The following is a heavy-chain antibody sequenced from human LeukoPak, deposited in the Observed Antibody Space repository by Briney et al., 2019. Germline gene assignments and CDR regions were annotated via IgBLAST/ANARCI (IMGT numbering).Heavy chain of an antibody. Sequence: GRSLRLSRAASGFTFSSYAMHWVRQAPGKGLEWVAVISHDGSNKYYADSVKGRFTISRDNSKNTLYLQMNSLRAEDTAVYYCARSHSSGWYSAGLPFDPWGQGTLVTVSS. CDR1: GFTFSSYA. J-gene: IGHJ5*02. D-gene: IGHD6-19*01. CDR2: ISHDGSNK. CDR3: ARSHSSGWYSAGLPFDP. V-gene: IGHV3-30-3*01.